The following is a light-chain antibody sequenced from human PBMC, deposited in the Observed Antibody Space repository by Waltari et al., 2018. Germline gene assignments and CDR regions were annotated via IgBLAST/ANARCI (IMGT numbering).Light chain of an antibody. CDR2: EGN. Sequence: QSALTQPASVSGSPGQSITISCTGTSNDVGSSNFVTWYQQHPEKAPNLMIYEGNKRASGVSKRFSGSKAGNTSCLTIAGLQTEDEADYYCCSYACSSFLFGGGTQLTVL. CDR3: CSYACSSFL. CDR1: SNDVGSSNF. J-gene: IGLJ2*01. V-gene: IGLV2-23*01.